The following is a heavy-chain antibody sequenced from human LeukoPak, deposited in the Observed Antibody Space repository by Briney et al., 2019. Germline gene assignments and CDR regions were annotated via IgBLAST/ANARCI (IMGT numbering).Heavy chain of an antibody. Sequence: GGSLRLSCAASGFTFSSYWMSWVRQAPGKGLEWVANIKQDGSEKYYVDSVKGRFTISRDNAKNSLYLQMNSLRAEDTAVYYCARGYCSGGSCYYLYYYYYGMDVWGQGTTVTVSS. J-gene: IGHJ6*02. CDR1: GFTFSSYW. CDR3: ARGYCSGGSCYYLYYYYYGMDV. V-gene: IGHV3-7*01. CDR2: IKQDGSEK. D-gene: IGHD2-15*01.